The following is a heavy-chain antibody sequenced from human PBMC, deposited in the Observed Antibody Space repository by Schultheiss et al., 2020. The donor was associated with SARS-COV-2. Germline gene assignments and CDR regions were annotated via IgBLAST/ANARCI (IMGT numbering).Heavy chain of an antibody. D-gene: IGHD5-18*01. CDR1: GFTFSSYG. Sequence: GGSLRLSCAASGFTFSSYGMHWVRQAPGKGLEWVAVIWYDGSNKYYADSVKGRFTISRDNSKNTLYLQMNSLRAEDTAVYYCARGGYSYGPHYYYYYYGMDVWGQGTTVTVSS. CDR2: IWYDGSNK. CDR3: ARGGYSYGPHYYYYYYGMDV. V-gene: IGHV3-33*01. J-gene: IGHJ6*02.